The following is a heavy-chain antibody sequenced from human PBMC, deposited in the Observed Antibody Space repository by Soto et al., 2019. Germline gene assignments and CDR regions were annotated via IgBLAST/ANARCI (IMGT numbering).Heavy chain of an antibody. V-gene: IGHV1-69*13. D-gene: IGHD5-18*01. J-gene: IGHJ6*02. CDR2: IIPIFGTA. CDR1: GGTFSSYA. CDR3: ARNTAMVKTIYYYYGMDV. Sequence: GASVKVSCKASGGTFSSYAISWVRQAPGQGLEWMGGIIPIFGTANYAQKFQGRVTITADESTSTAYMELSGLRSEDTAVYYCARNTAMVKTIYYYYGMDVWGQGTTVTVSS.